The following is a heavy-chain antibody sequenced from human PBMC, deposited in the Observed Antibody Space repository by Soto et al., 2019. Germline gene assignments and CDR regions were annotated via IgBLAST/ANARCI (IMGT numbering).Heavy chain of an antibody. V-gene: IGHV3-53*04. J-gene: IGHJ4*02. Sequence: GGSLRLSCAASGFTVSSNYMSWVRQAPGKGLEWVSVIYSGGSTYYADSVKGRFTISRHNSKNTLYLQMNSLRAEDTAVYYCARGLHLGELSLFDYWGQGTLVTVSS. D-gene: IGHD3-16*02. CDR3: ARGLHLGELSLFDY. CDR2: IYSGGST. CDR1: GFTVSSNY.